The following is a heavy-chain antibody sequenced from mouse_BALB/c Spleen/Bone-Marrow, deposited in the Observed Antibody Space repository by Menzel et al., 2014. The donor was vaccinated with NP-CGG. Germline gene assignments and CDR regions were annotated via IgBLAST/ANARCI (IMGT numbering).Heavy chain of an antibody. CDR3: AIIKNYAMDY. CDR1: GFTFSSFA. Sequence: EVMLVESGGGLVKPGGSLKLSCAASGFTFSSFAMSWIRQSPEKRLEWVAEISSGGSYTYYPDTVTGRFTISRDNAKNTLYLEMSSLRSEDTAMYYCAIIKNYAMDYWGQGTSVTVSS. V-gene: IGHV5-9-4*01. D-gene: IGHD1-3*01. CDR2: ISSGGSYT. J-gene: IGHJ4*01.